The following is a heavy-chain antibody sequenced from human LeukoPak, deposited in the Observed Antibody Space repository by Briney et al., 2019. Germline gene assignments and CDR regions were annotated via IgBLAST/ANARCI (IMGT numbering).Heavy chain of an antibody. CDR2: IYYSGST. Sequence: PSETLSLTCTVSGGSISSGDYYWSWIRQPPGKGLEWIGYIYYSGSTYYNPSLKSRVTISVDTSKNQFSLKLSPVTAADTAVYYCARVVEGVYSSSWFPGPGAFDIWGQGTMVTVSS. J-gene: IGHJ3*02. CDR1: GGSISSGDYY. V-gene: IGHV4-30-4*01. D-gene: IGHD6-13*01. CDR3: ARVVEGVYSSSWFPGPGAFDI.